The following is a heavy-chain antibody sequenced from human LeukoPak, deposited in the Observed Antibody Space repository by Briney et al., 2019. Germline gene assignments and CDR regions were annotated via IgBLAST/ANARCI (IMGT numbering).Heavy chain of an antibody. Sequence: GGSLRLSCAASGFTFSSYGMHWVRQAPGKGLEWVAIISYDGRNKYYADSVKGRFTISRDNSKNTLYLQMNSLRAEDTAVYYCAKGHDYGDYVAFDIWGQGIMVTVSS. CDR2: ISYDGRNK. D-gene: IGHD4-17*01. J-gene: IGHJ3*02. CDR3: AKGHDYGDYVAFDI. CDR1: GFTFSSYG. V-gene: IGHV3-30*18.